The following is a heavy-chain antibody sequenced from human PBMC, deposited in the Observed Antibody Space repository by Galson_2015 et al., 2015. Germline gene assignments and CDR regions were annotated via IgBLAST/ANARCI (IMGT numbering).Heavy chain of an antibody. J-gene: IGHJ4*02. CDR3: ARDSAMVRGVIRISNIFDY. D-gene: IGHD3-10*01. Sequence: SLRLSCAASGFTFSSYGMHWVRQAPGKGLEWVAVISYDGSNKYYADSVKGRFTISRDNSKNTLYLQMNSLRAEDTAVYYCARDSAMVRGVIRISNIFDYWGQGTLVTVSS. V-gene: IGHV3-30*03. CDR1: GFTFSSYG. CDR2: ISYDGSNK.